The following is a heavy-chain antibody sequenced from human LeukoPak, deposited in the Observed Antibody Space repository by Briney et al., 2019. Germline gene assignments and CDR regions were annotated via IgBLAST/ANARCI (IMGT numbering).Heavy chain of an antibody. Sequence: GGSLRLSCAASGITFSDYSMNWVRQAPGKGLEWVSYISSGGIIIYYADSVKGRFTISRDNAKNSLYLQMNSLRAEDAAVYYCAKAPVTTCSGAYCYPFDYWGQGTLVTVSS. CDR3: AKAPVTTCSGAYCYPFDY. D-gene: IGHD2-15*01. CDR1: GITFSDYS. CDR2: ISSGGIII. J-gene: IGHJ4*02. V-gene: IGHV3-48*04.